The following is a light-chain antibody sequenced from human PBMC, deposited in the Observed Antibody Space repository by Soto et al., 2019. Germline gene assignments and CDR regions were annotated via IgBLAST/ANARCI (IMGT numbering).Light chain of an antibody. CDR1: QSVSSSY. V-gene: IGKV3-20*01. CDR3: QQYGSSSPIT. J-gene: IGKJ5*01. CDR2: GAS. Sequence: EIVLTQSPGTLSLSPGERATLSCRASQSVSSSYLAWYQQKPGQAPRLLIYGASSRATGIPDRFSGSGSGTDFTLTISRLEHEDCAVYYCQQYGSSSPITFGQGTRLEIK.